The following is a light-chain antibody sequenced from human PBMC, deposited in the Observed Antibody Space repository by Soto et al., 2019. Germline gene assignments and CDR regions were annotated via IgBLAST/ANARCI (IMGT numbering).Light chain of an antibody. CDR2: AAS. Sequence: DIRMTQSPSSLSASVGDRVTITCRASQSISNYLNWYQHKPGKAPKLLISAASSLQSGVPSRFSGSGSGTDFTLTISSLQPEDFATYYCQQSYSTPAFGQGTKVDI. J-gene: IGKJ1*01. CDR3: QQSYSTPA. CDR1: QSISNY. V-gene: IGKV1-39*01.